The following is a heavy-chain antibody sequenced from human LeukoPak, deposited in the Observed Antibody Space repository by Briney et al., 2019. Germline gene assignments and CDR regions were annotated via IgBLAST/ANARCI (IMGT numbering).Heavy chain of an antibody. D-gene: IGHD6-13*01. CDR2: INHSGST. Sequence: SETLSLTCAVYGGSFSGYYWSWIRQPPGKGLEWIGEINHSGSTNYNPSLKSRVTISVDTSKNQFSLELSSVTAADTAVYYCARGVRRYSSSPGYWGQGTLVTVSS. V-gene: IGHV4-34*01. J-gene: IGHJ4*02. CDR3: ARGVRRYSSSPGY. CDR1: GGSFSGYY.